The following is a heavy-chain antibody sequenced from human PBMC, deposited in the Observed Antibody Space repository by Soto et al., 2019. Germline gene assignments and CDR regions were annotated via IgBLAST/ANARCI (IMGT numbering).Heavy chain of an antibody. V-gene: IGHV4-59*08. CDR1: GGSISSYY. J-gene: IGHJ4*02. CDR2: IYYSGST. Sequence: QVQLQESGPGLVKPSETQSLTCTVSGGSISSYYWSWIRQPPGKGLEWIGYIYYSGSTNYNPSLKSRVTISVDTSKNQFSLKLSSVTAADTAVYYCARHHDSWGQGTLVTVSS. CDR3: ARHHDS.